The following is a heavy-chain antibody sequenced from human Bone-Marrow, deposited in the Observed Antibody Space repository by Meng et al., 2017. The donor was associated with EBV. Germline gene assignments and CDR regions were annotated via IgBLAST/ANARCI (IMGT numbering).Heavy chain of an antibody. CDR2: IIPIFGTA. V-gene: IGHV1-69*06. Sequence: QVQLVQSGAEVKKPGYSVKVSCKASGGTFSSYAISWVRQAPGQGLEWMGGIIPIFGTANYAQKFQGRVTITADKSTSTAYMELSSLRSEDTAVYYCARDTHDYGDLTFFDYWGQGTLVTVSS. J-gene: IGHJ4*02. CDR1: GGTFSSYA. CDR3: ARDTHDYGDLTFFDY. D-gene: IGHD4-17*01.